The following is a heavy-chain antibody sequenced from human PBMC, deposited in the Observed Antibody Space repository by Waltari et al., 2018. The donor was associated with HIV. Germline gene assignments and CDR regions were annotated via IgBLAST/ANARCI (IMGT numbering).Heavy chain of an antibody. CDR1: GYTFTSYG. J-gene: IGHJ4*02. D-gene: IGHD3-10*01. CDR3: ARGRVLWFVDPQFY. V-gene: IGHV1-3*04. Sequence: QVQFAQSGAEVKKPGAAVKVSCKASGYTFTSYGIHWVRQAPGQRPEWMGWINIGTGKTTYSENFQDRVTFTRDTSASTAYMELSSLKSEDTAMYYCARGRVLWFVDPQFYWGQGTLVTVSS. CDR2: INIGTGKT.